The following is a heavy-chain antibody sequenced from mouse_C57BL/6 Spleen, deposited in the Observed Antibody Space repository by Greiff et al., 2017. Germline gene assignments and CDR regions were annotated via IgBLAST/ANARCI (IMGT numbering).Heavy chain of an antibody. CDR3: ARWGNDGDLEG. CDR2: IYPGNGGT. D-gene: IGHD2-2*01. CDR1: GYTFTSYW. V-gene: IGHV1-80*01. J-gene: IGHJ4*01. Sequence: QVQLQQSGAELVKPGASVKISCKASGYTFTSYWMNWVKQRPGQGLEWIGNIYPGNGGTNYNEKFKGKATLTVDKSSSTAYMQRSSLTSEDSAVYFCARWGNDGDLEGWGKGTSVTVSS.